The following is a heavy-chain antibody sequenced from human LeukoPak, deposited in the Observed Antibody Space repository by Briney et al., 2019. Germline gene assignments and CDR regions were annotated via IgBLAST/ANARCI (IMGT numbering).Heavy chain of an antibody. D-gene: IGHD6-19*01. CDR3: ARRRWAGRVDY. CDR1: GGSFSGYY. V-gene: IGHV4-34*01. CDR2: INHSGST. J-gene: IGHJ4*02. Sequence: SETLSLTCAVYGGSFSGYYWSWIRQPPRKGLEWIGEINHSGSTNYNPSLKSRVTISVDTSKNQFSLKLSSVTAADTAVYYCARRRWAGRVDYWGQGTLVTVSS.